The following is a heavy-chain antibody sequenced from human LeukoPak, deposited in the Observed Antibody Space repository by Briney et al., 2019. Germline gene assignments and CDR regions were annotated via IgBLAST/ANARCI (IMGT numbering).Heavy chain of an antibody. Sequence: GGSLRLSCAASGFTFSSYAMHWVRQAPGKGLEWVAVISYDGSNKYYADSVKGRFTISRDNSKNTLYPQMNSLRAEDTAVYYCAKDVTSYVYGMDVWGQGTTVTVSS. CDR1: GFTFSSYA. V-gene: IGHV3-30-3*01. J-gene: IGHJ6*02. CDR2: ISYDGSNK. D-gene: IGHD2-2*01. CDR3: AKDVTSYVYGMDV.